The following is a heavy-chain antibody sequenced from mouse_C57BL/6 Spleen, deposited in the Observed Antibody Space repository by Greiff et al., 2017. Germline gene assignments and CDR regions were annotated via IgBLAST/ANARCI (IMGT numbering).Heavy chain of an antibody. CDR2: INPSSGYT. CDR1: GYTFTSYW. J-gene: IGHJ3*01. D-gene: IGHD1-1*01. V-gene: IGHV1-7*01. CDR3: ALDYYGSGAY. Sequence: VQLQQSGAELAKPGASVTLSCKASGYTFTSYWMHWVKQRPGQGLAWLGYINPSSGYTKYNQKFKEKATLPADNSSSTAYMHLSSLTYEDSAVYYCALDYYGSGAYWGQGTLVTVSA.